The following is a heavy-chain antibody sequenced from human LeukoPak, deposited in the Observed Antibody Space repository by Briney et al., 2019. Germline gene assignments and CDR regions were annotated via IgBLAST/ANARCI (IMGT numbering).Heavy chain of an antibody. D-gene: IGHD2-15*01. V-gene: IGHV1-2*02. J-gene: IGHJ5*02. CDR2: INPNSGGT. Sequence: GASVKVSCKASGYTFTGYDMHWVRQAPGQGREWRGWINPNSGGTNYAQKFQGRVTMTRDTSISTAYMELSRLRSDDTAVYYCARRGYCSGGSCYGFDPWGQGTLVTVSS. CDR1: GYTFTGYD. CDR3: ARRGYCSGGSCYGFDP.